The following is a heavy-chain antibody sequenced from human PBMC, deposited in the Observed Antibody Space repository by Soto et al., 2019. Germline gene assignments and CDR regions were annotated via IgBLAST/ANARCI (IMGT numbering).Heavy chain of an antibody. V-gene: IGHV1-58*01. D-gene: IGHD5-18*01. CDR3: AREGSTYAPDY. Sequence: SVKGSCKAAGFTYTISAVHWVRQARGQRLEWIGWIVVGNGNTNYAQKLQGRVTMTTDTSTNTAYMELRSLRSDDTAVYYCAREGSTYAPDYWGQGTLVTVSS. J-gene: IGHJ4*02. CDR1: GFTYTISA. CDR2: IVVGNGNT.